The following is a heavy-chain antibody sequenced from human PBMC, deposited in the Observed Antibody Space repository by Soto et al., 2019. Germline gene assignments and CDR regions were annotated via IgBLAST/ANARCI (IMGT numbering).Heavy chain of an antibody. V-gene: IGHV5-10-1*01. J-gene: IGHJ3*02. CDR2: IDPSDSYT. Sequence: SVKISCKGSGYGFSIHWVAWLRQMPGKGLEWMGRIDPSDSYTNYSPSFQGHVTISADKSISTAYLQWSSLKASDTAMYYCARSPNLYYYGSGRSDAFDIWGQGTMVTVSS. D-gene: IGHD3-10*01. CDR3: ARSPNLYYYGSGRSDAFDI. CDR1: GYGFSIHW.